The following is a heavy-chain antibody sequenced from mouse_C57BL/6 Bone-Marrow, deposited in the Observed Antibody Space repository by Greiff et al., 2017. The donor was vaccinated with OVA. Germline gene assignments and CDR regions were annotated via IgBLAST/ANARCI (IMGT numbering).Heavy chain of an antibody. CDR2: IYPRSGNT. J-gene: IGHJ2*01. Sequence: LVESGAELARPGASVKLSCKASGYTFTSYGISWVKQRTGQGLEWIGEIYPRSGNTYYNEKFKGKATLTADKSSSTAYMELRSLTSEDSAVYFCASRLITTVVARGYWGQGTTLTVSS. V-gene: IGHV1-81*01. CDR3: ASRLITTVVARGY. D-gene: IGHD1-1*01. CDR1: GYTFTSYG.